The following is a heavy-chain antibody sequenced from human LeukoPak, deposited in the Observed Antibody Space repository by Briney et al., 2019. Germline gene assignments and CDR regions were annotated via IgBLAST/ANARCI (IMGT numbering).Heavy chain of an antibody. CDR2: IRSNGGDT. J-gene: IGHJ5*02. Sequence: PGGSLRLSCAASGFTFREYSMSWVRQAPGKGLEWVSNIRSNGGDTYYTDSVKGRFTISRDNSKNTLYLEMNSLRAGDTAVYYCAKGGYTTRFDPWGQGTLVTVSS. V-gene: IGHV3-23*01. D-gene: IGHD2-15*01. CDR1: GFTFREYS. CDR3: AKGGYTTRFDP.